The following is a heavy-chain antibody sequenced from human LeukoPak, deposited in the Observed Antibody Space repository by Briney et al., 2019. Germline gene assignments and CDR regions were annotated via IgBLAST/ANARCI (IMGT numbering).Heavy chain of an antibody. CDR1: GGSISSSNW. CDR2: IYHSGST. Sequence: KPSETLSLTCAVSGGSISSSNWWSWVRQPPGKGLEWIGEIYHSGSTNYNPSLKSRVTISVDKSENQFSLKLGSVTAADTAVYYCAREMGQWLVYFDYWGQGTLVTVSS. CDR3: AREMGQWLVYFDY. J-gene: IGHJ4*02. V-gene: IGHV4-4*02. D-gene: IGHD6-19*01.